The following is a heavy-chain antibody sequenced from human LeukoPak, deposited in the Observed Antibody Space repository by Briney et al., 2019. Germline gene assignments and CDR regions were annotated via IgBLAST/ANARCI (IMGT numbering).Heavy chain of an antibody. CDR1: GGSISSSTYY. CDR3: ARLRGYSYGDLGY. J-gene: IGHJ4*02. V-gene: IGHV4-39*01. Sequence: SETLSLTCTVSGGSISSSTYYWGWIRQPPGKELEWIGSIYYSGSTYYNPSLNSRVTISVDTSKNQFSLRLSSVTAADTAVYYCARLRGYSYGDLGYWGQGTLVTVSS. CDR2: IYYSGST. D-gene: IGHD5-18*01.